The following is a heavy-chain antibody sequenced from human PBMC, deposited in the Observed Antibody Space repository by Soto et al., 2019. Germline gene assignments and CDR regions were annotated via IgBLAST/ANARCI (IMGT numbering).Heavy chain of an antibody. CDR3: ARTYPPPTYYDFWSGYKGPYYYYYGMDV. CDR1: GGSISSSNW. Sequence: PSETLSVTCAVAGGSISSSNWWSWVRKPPGKGLEWIGEIYHSGSTNYNPSLKSRVTISVDKSKNQFSLKLSSVTAADTAVYYCARTYPPPTYYDFWSGYKGPYYYYYGMDVWGQGTTVTVSS. J-gene: IGHJ6*02. CDR2: IYHSGST. D-gene: IGHD3-3*01. V-gene: IGHV4-4*02.